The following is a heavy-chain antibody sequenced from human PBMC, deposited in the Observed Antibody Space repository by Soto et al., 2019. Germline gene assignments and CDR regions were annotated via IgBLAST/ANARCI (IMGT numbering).Heavy chain of an antibody. CDR3: ARRGPGTYFDY. D-gene: IGHD6-13*01. V-gene: IGHV3-23*01. CDR2: ISGSDGST. CDR1: GFTFSSYA. J-gene: IGHJ4*02. Sequence: EVPLLDSGGGLVQPGGSLRLSCAASGFTFSSYAMNWVRQAPGKGLEWVSVISGSDGSTYYADSVKGRFTITRDKSKNTLYLQMNSLRAEATAVYYCARRGPGTYFDYWGQGTLVTVSS.